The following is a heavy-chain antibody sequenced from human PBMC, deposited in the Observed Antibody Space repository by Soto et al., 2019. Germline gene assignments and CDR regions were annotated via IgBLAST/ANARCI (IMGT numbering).Heavy chain of an antibody. V-gene: IGHV1-69*13. CDR3: AATEEDILTVLYGMDV. D-gene: IGHD3-9*01. J-gene: IGHJ6*02. CDR1: GGTFSSYA. CDR2: IIPIFGTA. Sequence: ASVKVSCKASGGTFSSYAISWVRQAPGQGLEWMGGIIPIFGTANYAQKFQGRVTITADESTSTAYMELSSLRSEDTAVYYCAATEEDILTVLYGMDVWGQGTTVTVSS.